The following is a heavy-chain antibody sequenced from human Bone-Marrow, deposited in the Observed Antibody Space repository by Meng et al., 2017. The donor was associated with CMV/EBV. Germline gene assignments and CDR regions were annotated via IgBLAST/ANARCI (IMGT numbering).Heavy chain of an antibody. CDR3: ARTSRLAVAGTKYYFDY. D-gene: IGHD6-19*01. J-gene: IGHJ4*02. Sequence: ASVKVSCKASGYTFTSYDINWVRQATGQGLEWMGWMNPNSGNTGYAQKLQGRVTMTTDTSTSTAYMELRSLRSDDTAVYYCARTSRLAVAGTKYYFDYWGQGTLVTVSS. CDR2: MNPNSGNT. V-gene: IGHV1-8*02. CDR1: GYTFTSYD.